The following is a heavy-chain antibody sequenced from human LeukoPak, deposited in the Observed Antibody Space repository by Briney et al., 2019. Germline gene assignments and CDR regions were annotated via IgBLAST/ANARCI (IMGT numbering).Heavy chain of an antibody. CDR3: AREVHYYDSSGYCDY. D-gene: IGHD3-22*01. CDR2: IIPIFGTA. V-gene: IGHV1-69*05. Sequence: ASVKVSCKASGGTFSSYAISWVRQAPGQGLEWMGGIIPIFGTANYAQKFQGRVTITTDESTSTAYMELSSLRSEDTAVYYCAREVHYYDSSGYCDYWGQGTLVTVSS. J-gene: IGHJ4*02. CDR1: GGTFSSYA.